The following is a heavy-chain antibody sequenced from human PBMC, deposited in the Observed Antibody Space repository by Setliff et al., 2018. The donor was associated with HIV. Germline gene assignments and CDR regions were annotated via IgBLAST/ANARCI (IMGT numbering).Heavy chain of an antibody. D-gene: IGHD5-12*01. J-gene: IGHJ4*02. CDR2: MYHTGST. Sequence: SETLSLTCAVSGYSISSGCYWGWIRQPPGKGLEWIGSMYHTGSTYYSPSLNSRFTISVDTSKNQFSLKLRSVTAADTAVYYCARSPLYSGYERYYFDYWGQGTLVTVSS. CDR3: ARSPLYSGYERYYFDY. V-gene: IGHV4-38-2*01. CDR1: GYSISSGCY.